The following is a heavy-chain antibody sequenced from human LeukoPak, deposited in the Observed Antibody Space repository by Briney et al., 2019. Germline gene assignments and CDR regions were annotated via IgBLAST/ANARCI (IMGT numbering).Heavy chain of an antibody. CDR2: IYSGGST. J-gene: IGHJ4*02. CDR1: GFTVSSNY. CDR3: AREGSGWSYYFDY. D-gene: IGHD6-19*01. V-gene: IGHV3-53*01. Sequence: GGSLRLSCAASGFTVSSNYMSCVRQAPGKGLAWGSVIYSGGSTYYADSVKGRFTISRDNSKNTLYLQMNSLKAEDTAVYYCAREGSGWSYYFDYWGQGTLVTVSS.